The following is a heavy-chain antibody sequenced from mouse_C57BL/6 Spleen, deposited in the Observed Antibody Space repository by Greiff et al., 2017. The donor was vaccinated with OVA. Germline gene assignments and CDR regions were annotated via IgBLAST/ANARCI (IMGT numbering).Heavy chain of an antibody. Sequence: VQLQESGPELVKPGASVKISCKASGYAFSSSWMNWVKQRPGKGLEWIGRIYPGDGDTNYNGKFKGKATLTADKSSSTAYMQLSSLTSEDSAVYFCARERNYYGSSYAYYYAMDYWGQGTSVTVSS. CDR2: IYPGDGDT. J-gene: IGHJ4*01. CDR3: ARERNYYGSSYAYYYAMDY. D-gene: IGHD1-1*01. V-gene: IGHV1-82*01. CDR1: GYAFSSSW.